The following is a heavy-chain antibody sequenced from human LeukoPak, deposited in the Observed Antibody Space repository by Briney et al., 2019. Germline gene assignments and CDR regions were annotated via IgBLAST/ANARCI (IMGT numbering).Heavy chain of an antibody. Sequence: GGSLRLSCAASGFTFSSYSMNWVRQAPGKGLEWVSYISSSSSTIYYADSVKGRFTISRDNAKNSLYLQMNSLRAEDTAVYYCARDNPKPGYCSGGSCYSGYYYYYMDVWGKGTTVTVSS. J-gene: IGHJ6*03. V-gene: IGHV3-48*01. CDR3: ARDNPKPGYCSGGSCYSGYYYYYMDV. D-gene: IGHD2-15*01. CDR2: ISSSSSTI. CDR1: GFTFSSYS.